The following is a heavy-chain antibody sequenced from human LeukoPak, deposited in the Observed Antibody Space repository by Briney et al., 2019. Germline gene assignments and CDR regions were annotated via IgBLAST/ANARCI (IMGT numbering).Heavy chain of an antibody. CDR1: GFTFSSYG. J-gene: IGHJ4*02. CDR2: ISSDGSID. CDR3: AKARDYGDYFALDN. Sequence: GRSLRLPCAASGFTFSSYGMHWVRQAPGKGLEWVAVISSDGSIDYYADSVKGRFTISGDNSKNTLYLQMNSLRAEDTAVYFCAKARDYGDYFALDNWGQGTLVTVSS. V-gene: IGHV3-30*18. D-gene: IGHD4-17*01.